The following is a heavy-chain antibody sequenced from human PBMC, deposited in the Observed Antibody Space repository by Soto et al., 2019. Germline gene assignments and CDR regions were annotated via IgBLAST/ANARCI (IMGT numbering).Heavy chain of an antibody. D-gene: IGHD3-10*02. Sequence: EVQLVESGGGLVQPGGSLRLSCAASGFTFSSYWMQWVRQAPGKGLVWVSRINSDGSSTSYADSVKGRFTISRDNAKNTLYLQMNSLRAEDTAVYYCARYNVDCSGTYALDYWGQGTLVTVSS. CDR3: ARYNVDCSGTYALDY. CDR2: INSDGSST. J-gene: IGHJ4*02. V-gene: IGHV3-74*01. CDR1: GFTFSSYW.